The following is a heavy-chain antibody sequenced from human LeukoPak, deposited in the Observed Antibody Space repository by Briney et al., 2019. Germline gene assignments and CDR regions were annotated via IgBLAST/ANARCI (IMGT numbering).Heavy chain of an antibody. J-gene: IGHJ4*02. V-gene: IGHV4-34*01. CDR1: GGSLSGHY. CDR3: ARGQWLDNY. CDR2: INHSGST. D-gene: IGHD6-19*01. Sequence: PSETLSLTCAVSGGSLSGHYWSWIRQPPGKGLEWIGEINHSGSTNYNPSLKSRLTISVDTSKTQFSLKLSSVTAADTAVYYCARGQWLDNYWGQGTQVTVSS.